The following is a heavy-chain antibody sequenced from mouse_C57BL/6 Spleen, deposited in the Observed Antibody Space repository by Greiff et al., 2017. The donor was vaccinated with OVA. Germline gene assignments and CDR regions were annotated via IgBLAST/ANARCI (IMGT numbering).Heavy chain of an antibody. D-gene: IGHD2-1*01. CDR1: GYTFTSYW. V-gene: IGHV1-55*01. CDR2: IYPGSGST. CDR3: ARYGNYVSYFDY. J-gene: IGHJ2*01. Sequence: LQQPGAELVKPGASVKMSCKASGYTFTSYWITWVKQRPGQGLEWIGDIYPGSGSTNYNEKFKSKATLTVDTSSSTAYMQLSSLTSEDSAVYYCARYGNYVSYFDYWGQGTTLTVSS.